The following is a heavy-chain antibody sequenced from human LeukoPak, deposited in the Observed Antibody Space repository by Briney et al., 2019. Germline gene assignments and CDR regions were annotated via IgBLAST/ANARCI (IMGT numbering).Heavy chain of an antibody. J-gene: IGHJ4*02. CDR2: MKQDGSEI. D-gene: IGHD1-20*01. V-gene: IGHV3-7*01. CDR1: GFTLSGYW. Sequence: GGSLRLSCEASGFTLSGYWMSWVRQTPEKGLEWVANMKQDGSEIYYVDSVKGRFTISRDNARNSLYLQMNSLRVDDTAVYYCAREITGGTIDYWGQGALVTVSS. CDR3: AREITGGTIDY.